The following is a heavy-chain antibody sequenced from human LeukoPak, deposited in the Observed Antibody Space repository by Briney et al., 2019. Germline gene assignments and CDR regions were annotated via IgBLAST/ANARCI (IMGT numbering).Heavy chain of an antibody. CDR1: GGSFSGYY. D-gene: IGHD5-24*01. V-gene: IGHV4-34*01. CDR3: ASQDGSRKIAFDI. CDR2: INHSGST. J-gene: IGHJ3*02. Sequence: PSETLSLTCAVYGGSFSGYYWSWIRQPPGKGLEWIGEINHSGSTNYNPSLKSRVTISVDTSKNQFSLKLSSVTAADTAVYYCASQDGSRKIAFDIWGQGTMVTVSS.